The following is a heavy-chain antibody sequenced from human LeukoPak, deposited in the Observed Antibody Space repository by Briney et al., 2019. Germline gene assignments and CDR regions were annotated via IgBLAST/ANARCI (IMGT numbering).Heavy chain of an antibody. CDR1: GGSFSGYY. CDR2: INHSGST. CDR3: ARAVLWFGELLSGYYYMDV. D-gene: IGHD3-10*01. V-gene: IGHV4-34*01. J-gene: IGHJ6*03. Sequence: PSETLSLTCAVYGGSFSGYYWSWIRQPPGKGLEWIGEINHSGSTNYNPSLKSRVTISVDTSKNQFSLKLSPVTAADTAVYYCARAVLWFGELLSGYYYMDVWGKGTTVTVSS.